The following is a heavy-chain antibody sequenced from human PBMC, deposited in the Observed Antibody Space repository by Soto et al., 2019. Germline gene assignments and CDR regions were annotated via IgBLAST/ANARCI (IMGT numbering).Heavy chain of an antibody. Sequence: SGPTLVNPTQTLTLTCTFSGFSLSTSGMRVSWIRQPPGKALEWLARIDWDDDKFYNTSLKTRLTISKDSSKNQVVLTMTDMDPVDTATYYCARMFHCSGGTCPFDYWGQGALVTVSS. CDR1: GFSLSTSGMR. J-gene: IGHJ4*02. CDR2: IDWDDDK. CDR3: ARMFHCSGGTCPFDY. D-gene: IGHD2-15*01. V-gene: IGHV2-70*04.